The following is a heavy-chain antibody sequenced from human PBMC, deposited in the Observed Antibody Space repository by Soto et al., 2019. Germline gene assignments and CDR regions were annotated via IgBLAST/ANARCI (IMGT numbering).Heavy chain of an antibody. Sequence: GSLRLSCAAPGFTVSSNYMSWVRQAPGKGLEWVSVIYSGGSTYYADSVKGRFTISRDNSKNTLYLQMNSLRAEDTAVYYYASHAPSSIAARGYYYGMDVWGQGTTVTVSS. CDR1: GFTVSSNY. J-gene: IGHJ6*02. CDR3: ASHAPSSIAARGYYYGMDV. CDR2: IYSGGST. D-gene: IGHD6-6*01. V-gene: IGHV3-53*01.